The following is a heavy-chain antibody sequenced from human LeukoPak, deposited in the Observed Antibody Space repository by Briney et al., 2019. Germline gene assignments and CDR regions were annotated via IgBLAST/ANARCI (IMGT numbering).Heavy chain of an antibody. V-gene: IGHV1-8*01. CDR1: GYTFTSYD. Sequence: ASVKVSCKASGYTFTSYDINWVRQATGQGLEWMGWMNPNSGNTGYAQKFQGRVTMTRNTSISTAYMELSSLRSEDTAVYYCVRYCSSTTCYTRAVDYWGQGTLVTVSS. CDR3: VRYCSSTTCYTRAVDY. CDR2: MNPNSGNT. D-gene: IGHD2-2*02. J-gene: IGHJ4*02.